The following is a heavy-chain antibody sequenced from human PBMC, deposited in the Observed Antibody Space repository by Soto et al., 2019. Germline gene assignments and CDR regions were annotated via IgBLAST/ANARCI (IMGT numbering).Heavy chain of an antibody. CDR1: GFTFSSYI. D-gene: IGHD3-10*01. Sequence: GSLRLSCAASGFTFSSYIMTWVRQAPGKGLEWVSTISSGSSYIYYADSVKGRFTISRDDANNSLYLQMNSLRAEDTAIYYCAKKVNSGPGSQYFDYWGQGTLVTVSS. CDR3: AKKVNSGPGSQYFDY. J-gene: IGHJ4*02. CDR2: ISSGSSYI. V-gene: IGHV3-21*04.